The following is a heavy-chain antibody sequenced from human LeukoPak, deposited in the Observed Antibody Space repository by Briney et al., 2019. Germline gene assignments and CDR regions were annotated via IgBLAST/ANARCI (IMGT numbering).Heavy chain of an antibody. CDR2: INIDGSST. J-gene: IGHJ5*02. CDR1: GFTFSAYW. CDR3: ARDTSAGWFDP. D-gene: IGHD6-13*01. Sequence: GGSLRLSCVGSGFTFSAYWMHWVRQAPGKGLVWVSRINIDGSSTSYADSVKGRLTISRDNSKNTLYLHMNSLRAEDTAVYYCARDTSAGWFDPWGQGTLVTVSS. V-gene: IGHV3-74*01.